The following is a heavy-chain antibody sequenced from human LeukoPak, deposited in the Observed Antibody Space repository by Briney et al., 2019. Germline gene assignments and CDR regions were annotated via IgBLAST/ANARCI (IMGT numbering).Heavy chain of an antibody. J-gene: IGHJ4*02. Sequence: SVKVSCKASGYTFTSYYMHWVRQAPGQGLEWMGRIIPIFGTANYTQKFQGRVTIPTDESTSTAYMELSSLRSEDTAVYYCARDGGSYDSSGYYYVFWGQGTLVTVSS. CDR3: ARDGGSYDSSGYYYVF. D-gene: IGHD3-22*01. CDR1: GYTFTSYY. V-gene: IGHV1-69*05. CDR2: IIPIFGTA.